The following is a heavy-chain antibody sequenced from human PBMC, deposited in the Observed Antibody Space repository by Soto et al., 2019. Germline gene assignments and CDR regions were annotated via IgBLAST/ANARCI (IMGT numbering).Heavy chain of an antibody. Sequence: QVQLVQSGAEVKKTGASVKVSCKAPGYTFTSYGISWVRQAPGQGLEWMGWISAYNGNRNYAKKLKGIVTMTTDTSTSTAYMELRSLRSDDTAVYYCATESSPYGDYELYYFYSMDVWGKGTTVTVSS. CDR2: ISAYNGNR. V-gene: IGHV1-18*01. CDR3: ATESSPYGDYELYYFYSMDV. CDR1: GYTFTSYG. D-gene: IGHD4-17*01. J-gene: IGHJ6*03.